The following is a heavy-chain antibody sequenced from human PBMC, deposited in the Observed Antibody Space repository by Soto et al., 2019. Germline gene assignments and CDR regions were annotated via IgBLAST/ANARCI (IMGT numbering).Heavy chain of an antibody. Sequence: QVQLVQSGAEVKKPGSSVKVSCKASGGTFSSYAISWVRQAPGQGLEWMGGIVPIFGTANYAQKFQGRVTITADESTSTAYLELSSLRSEDTAVYYCARVLVAATRFARGGRAFDIWGQGTMVTVSS. J-gene: IGHJ3*02. D-gene: IGHD2-15*01. CDR2: IVPIFGTA. V-gene: IGHV1-69*01. CDR3: ARVLVAATRFARGGRAFDI. CDR1: GGTFSSYA.